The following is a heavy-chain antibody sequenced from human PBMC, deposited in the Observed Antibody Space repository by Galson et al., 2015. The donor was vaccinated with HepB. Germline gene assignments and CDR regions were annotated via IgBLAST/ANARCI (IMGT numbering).Heavy chain of an antibody. V-gene: IGHV3-23*01. Sequence: SLRLSCATSGFTFISYAMRWVRQAPGKGLEWVSAISDSGSNTYYTDSVKGRFTISRDNSKNTLYLQMNSLRAEDTAVYYCAKRGIPLAREGLDYLFQVTLVSVSS. CDR1: GFTFISYA. CDR2: ISDSGSNT. D-gene: IGHD3-10*01. J-gene: IGHJ4*02. CDR3: AKRGIPLAREGLDY.